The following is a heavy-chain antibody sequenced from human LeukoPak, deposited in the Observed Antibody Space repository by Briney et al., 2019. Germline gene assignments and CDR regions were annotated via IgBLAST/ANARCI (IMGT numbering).Heavy chain of an antibody. D-gene: IGHD2-15*01. CDR1: GGSISSGGYS. CDR3: ARGRRYCSGGSCYPGAFDI. CDR2: IYYSGST. V-gene: IGHV4-30-4*07. J-gene: IGHJ3*02. Sequence: SQTLSLTCAVSGGSISSGGYSWSWIRQPPGRGLEWIGYIYYSGSTYYNPSLKSRVTISVDTSKNQFSLKLSSVTAADTAVYYCARGRRYCSGGSCYPGAFDIWGQGTMVTVSS.